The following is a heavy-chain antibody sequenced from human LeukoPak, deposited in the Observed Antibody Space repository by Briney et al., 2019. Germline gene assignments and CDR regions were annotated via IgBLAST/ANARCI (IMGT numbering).Heavy chain of an antibody. CDR1: GGSISSSSYY. D-gene: IGHD3-10*01. CDR3: ARDYYGSGSYEGNWFDP. V-gene: IGHV4-39*02. CDR2: IYYSGST. J-gene: IGHJ5*02. Sequence: SETLSLTCTVSGGSISSSSYYWGWIRQPPGKGLEWIGSIYYSGSTYYNPSLKSRVTISVDTSKNQFSLKLSSVTAADTAVYYCARDYYGSGSYEGNWFDPWGQGTLVTVSS.